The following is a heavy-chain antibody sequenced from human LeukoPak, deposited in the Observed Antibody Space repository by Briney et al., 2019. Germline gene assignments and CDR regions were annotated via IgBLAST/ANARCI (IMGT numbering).Heavy chain of an antibody. Sequence: GGSLRLSCAASGFAFSNHWMHWVRQAPGKGLVWVSCIDEGGSNAMYADSVKGRFSISRDNAKNTVNLQMNSLRAEDTGVYYCIRDEALWRLDYWGQGTLVTVSS. CDR1: GFAFSNHW. J-gene: IGHJ4*02. CDR3: IRDEALWRLDY. V-gene: IGHV3-74*03. D-gene: IGHD2-21*01. CDR2: IDEGGSNA.